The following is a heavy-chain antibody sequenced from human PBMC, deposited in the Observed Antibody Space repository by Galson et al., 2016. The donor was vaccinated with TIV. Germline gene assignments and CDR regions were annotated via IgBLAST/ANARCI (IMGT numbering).Heavy chain of an antibody. J-gene: IGHJ4*02. CDR2: IHHTGDT. CDR1: GYSISSGYY. Sequence: SETLSLTCTVSGYSISSGYYWGWLRQPPGKGLQWIGSIHHTGDTHYDPSLKSRVTISVDTSKSQFSLKLTSVTAADTATYYCARGSGDGRFDYWGQGTLVTVSS. V-gene: IGHV4-38-2*02. CDR3: ARGSGDGRFDY. D-gene: IGHD3-10*01.